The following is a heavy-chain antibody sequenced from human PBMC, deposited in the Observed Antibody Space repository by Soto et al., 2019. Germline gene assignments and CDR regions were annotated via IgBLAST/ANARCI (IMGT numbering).Heavy chain of an antibody. CDR1: GGSFSGYY. CDR3: ARSPQLDP. J-gene: IGHJ5*02. Sequence: SETLSLTCAVYGGSFSGYYWSWSRQLPGKGLEWIGEINHSGSTNYNPSLKSRVTISVDTSKNQFSLKLSSVTAADTAVYYCARSPQLDPWGQGTLVTVSS. D-gene: IGHD1-1*01. V-gene: IGHV4-34*01. CDR2: INHSGST.